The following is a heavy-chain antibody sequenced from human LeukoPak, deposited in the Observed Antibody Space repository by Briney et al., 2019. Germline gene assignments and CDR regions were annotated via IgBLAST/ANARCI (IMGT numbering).Heavy chain of an antibody. CDR2: ISSSSSHI. CDR1: GFTFSSYS. D-gene: IGHD6-19*01. J-gene: IGHJ4*02. CDR3: DRGEGPRTPIAVAAG. V-gene: IGHV3-21*01. Sequence: GGSLRLSCAASGFTFSSYSMNWVRQAPGKLLEWVSSISSSSSHIYYADSVKGRFTISRDNAKNSLYLQMNSLRAEDTAVYYCDRGEGPRTPIAVAAGWGQGTLVTVSS.